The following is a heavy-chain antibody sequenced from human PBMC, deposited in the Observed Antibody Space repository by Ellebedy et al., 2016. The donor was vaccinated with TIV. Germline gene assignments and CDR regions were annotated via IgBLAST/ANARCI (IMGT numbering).Heavy chain of an antibody. Sequence: GESLKISCAASGYIFTDYWVAWVRQTPGLGLEWMGIIYPDDSDTRYSPSFQGQVTISGDRSSSSTYLQWSSLRASDTAIYYCARLQSSMVGATVPDSWGQGTQVIVSS. CDR3: ARLQSSMVGATVPDS. CDR1: GYIFTDYW. V-gene: IGHV5-51*01. CDR2: IYPDDSDT. J-gene: IGHJ4*02. D-gene: IGHD1-26*01.